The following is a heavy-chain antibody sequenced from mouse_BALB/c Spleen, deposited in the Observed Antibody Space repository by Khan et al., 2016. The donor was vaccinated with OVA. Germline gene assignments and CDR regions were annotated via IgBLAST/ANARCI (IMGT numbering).Heavy chain of an antibody. CDR2: IAPANGNT. D-gene: IGHD2-3*01. Sequence: VQLKESGAELVKPGASVKLSCTASGFNIKDTYLHWVKQRPEQGLEWIGRIAPANGNTQYDPKFQGKATITSDTSSNTSYLPPNSLTSEDTAVYYCARPSYDPRDFEVWGAGTTVTVSS. J-gene: IGHJ1*01. CDR1: GFNIKDTY. CDR3: ARPSYDPRDFEV. V-gene: IGHV14-3*02.